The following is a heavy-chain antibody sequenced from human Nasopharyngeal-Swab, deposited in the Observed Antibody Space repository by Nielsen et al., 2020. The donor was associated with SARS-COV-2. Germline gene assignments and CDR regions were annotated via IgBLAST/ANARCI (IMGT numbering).Heavy chain of an antibody. CDR3: AKDRYCSGGACYFNGFDY. CDR1: GFTFSSSG. Sequence: GESLKISCAASGFTFSSSGMHWVRQAPGKGLEWVAVISYDGSNEYYADSVKGRFTISRDNSKNTLYLQMHSLRAEDTAVYYCAKDRYCSGGACYFNGFDYWGQGTLVTVSS. J-gene: IGHJ4*02. V-gene: IGHV3-30*18. CDR2: ISYDGSNE. D-gene: IGHD2-15*01.